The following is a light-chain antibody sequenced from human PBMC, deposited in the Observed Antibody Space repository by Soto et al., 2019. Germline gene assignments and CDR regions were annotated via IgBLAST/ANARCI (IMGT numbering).Light chain of an antibody. Sequence: QSALTQPASVSGSPGQSITISCTGTNSDVGGYNYVSWYQQHPGKVPKLMIYEVSNRPSGVSSRFSGSKSGNTASLTISGLQAEDEADYYCSSYTSSSTLIFGGGTKLTVL. V-gene: IGLV2-14*01. CDR2: EVS. J-gene: IGLJ2*01. CDR1: NSDVGGYNY. CDR3: SSYTSSSTLI.